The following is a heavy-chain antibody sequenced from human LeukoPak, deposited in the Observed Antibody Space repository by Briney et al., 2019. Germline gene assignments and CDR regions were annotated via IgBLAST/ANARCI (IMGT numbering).Heavy chain of an antibody. CDR1: GFTFSSYG. V-gene: IGHV3-30*02. CDR2: IRYDGSNK. J-gene: IGHJ4*02. CDR3: AKDLSEDSSGYYGFDY. D-gene: IGHD3-22*01. Sequence: PGGSLRLSCAASGFTFSSYGMHWVRQAPGKGLEWVAFIRYDGSNKYYADSVKGRFTISRDNSKNTLYLQMNSLRAEDTAVYYCAKDLSEDSSGYYGFDYWGQGTLVTVSS.